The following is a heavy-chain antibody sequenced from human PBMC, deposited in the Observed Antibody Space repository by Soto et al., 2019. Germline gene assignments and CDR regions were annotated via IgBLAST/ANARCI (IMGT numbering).Heavy chain of an antibody. CDR2: ISGGGGYT. J-gene: IGHJ4*02. CDR3: AKVGMVRGVTDF. CDR1: GFTFSSYA. V-gene: IGHV3-23*01. Sequence: GGSLRLSCAASGFTFSSYAMSWVRQAPGKGLEWVSAISGGGGYTYYADSVKGRFTISRDNSKNTLYLQMNSLRAEDTAVYYCAKVGMVRGVTDFWGQGTLVTVSS. D-gene: IGHD3-10*01.